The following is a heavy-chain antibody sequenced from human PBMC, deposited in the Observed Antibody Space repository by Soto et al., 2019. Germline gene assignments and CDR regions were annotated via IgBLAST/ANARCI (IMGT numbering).Heavy chain of an antibody. CDR3: AKFPYPGGWYDP. CDR1: GFTFSSYS. J-gene: IGHJ5*02. V-gene: IGHV3-48*04. Sequence: PGVSLRISCAASGFTFSSYSMNWVRQAPGKGLEWVSYISSSGATIYYGGSVKGRFTVSRDNAQNSLYLQMNSLTAEDTAMYYCAKFPYPGGWYDPWGQGTPVTSPQ. D-gene: IGHD3-16*01. CDR2: ISSSGATI.